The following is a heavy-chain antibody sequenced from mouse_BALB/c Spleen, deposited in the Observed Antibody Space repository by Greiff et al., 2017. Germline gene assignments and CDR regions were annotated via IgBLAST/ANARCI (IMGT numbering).Heavy chain of an antibody. D-gene: IGHD2-4*01. V-gene: IGHV1-14*01. CDR3: ARRLYDYPWFAY. J-gene: IGHJ3*01. Sequence: EVKLMESGPELVKPGASVKMSCKASGYTFTSYVMHWVKQKPGQGLEWIGYINPYNDGTKYNEKFKGKATLTSDKSSSTAYMELSSLTSEDSAVYYCARRLYDYPWFAYWGQGTLVTVSA. CDR2: INPYNDGT. CDR1: GYTFTSYV.